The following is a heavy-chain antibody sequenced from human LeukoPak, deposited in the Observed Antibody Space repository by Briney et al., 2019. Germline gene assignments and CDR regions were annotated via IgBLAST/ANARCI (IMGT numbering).Heavy chain of an antibody. D-gene: IGHD2-15*01. CDR1: GYTFTGYY. CDR2: INPNSGGT. V-gene: IGHV1-2*06. CDR3: ASIDIVVVVAATPH. Sequence: ASVKVSCKASGYTFTGYYMHWVRQAPGQGLEWMGRINPNSGGTNYAQKFQGRVTITRDTSISTAYMELSRLRSDDTAVYYCASIDIVVVVAATPHWGQGTLVTVSS. J-gene: IGHJ4*02.